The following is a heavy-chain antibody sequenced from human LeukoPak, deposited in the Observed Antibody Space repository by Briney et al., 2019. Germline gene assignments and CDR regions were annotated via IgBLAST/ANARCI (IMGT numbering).Heavy chain of an antibody. J-gene: IGHJ4*02. CDR3: ARQGRYCSSTSCAGFDY. CDR1: GFTFSSYA. V-gene: IGHV3-30-3*01. CDR2: ISYDGSNK. Sequence: PGRSLRLSCAASGFTFSSYAMHWVRQAPGKGLEWVAVISYDGSNKYYADSVKGRFTISRDNSKNTLYLQMNSLRAEDTAVYYCARQGRYCSSTSCAGFDYWGQGTLVTVSS. D-gene: IGHD2-2*01.